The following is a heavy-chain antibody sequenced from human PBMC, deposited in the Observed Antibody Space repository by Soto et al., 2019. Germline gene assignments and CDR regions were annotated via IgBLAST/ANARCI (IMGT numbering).Heavy chain of an antibody. J-gene: IGHJ5*02. D-gene: IGHD3-3*01. V-gene: IGHV4-39*01. CDR2: IYYSVST. CDR3: ARYYNFWSGYYQNWFDT. CDR1: ARTISSSIYS. Sequence: SETLSHTCTVSARTISSSIYSWGWIRQPPGKGLEWNGSIYYSVSTSYNPTLKVRVTISVDTAKNRFSLMLSSVTAADTAVYYCARYYNFWSGYYQNWFDTCSLGAVVTVSA.